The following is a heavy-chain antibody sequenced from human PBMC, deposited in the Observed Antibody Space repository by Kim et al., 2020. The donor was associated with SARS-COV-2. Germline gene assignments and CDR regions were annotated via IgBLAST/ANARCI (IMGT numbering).Heavy chain of an antibody. J-gene: IGHJ4*02. CDR2: ISSSSSYI. Sequence: GGSLRLSCAASGFTFSSYSMNWVRQAPGKGLEWVSSISSSSSYIYYADSVKGRFTTSRDNAKNSLYLQMNSLRAEDTAVYYCARFSRRSGIEQLDFDYWGQGTLVTVSS. D-gene: IGHD6-6*01. V-gene: IGHV3-21*01. CDR3: ARFSRRSGIEQLDFDY. CDR1: GFTFSSYS.